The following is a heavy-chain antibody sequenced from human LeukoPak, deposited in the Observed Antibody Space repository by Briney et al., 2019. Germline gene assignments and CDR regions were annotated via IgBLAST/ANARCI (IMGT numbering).Heavy chain of an antibody. J-gene: IGHJ4*02. V-gene: IGHV3-21*01. Sequence: GGSLRLSCAASGFTFSSSGMNWVRQAPGKGLEWVASISRSSSYIYYADSVKGRFTISRDNAKNSLYLEMNSLTAADTAVYYCAREEDSSGYYIDYWGQGTLVTVSS. CDR1: GFTFSSSG. D-gene: IGHD3-22*01. CDR2: ISRSSSYI. CDR3: AREEDSSGYYIDY.